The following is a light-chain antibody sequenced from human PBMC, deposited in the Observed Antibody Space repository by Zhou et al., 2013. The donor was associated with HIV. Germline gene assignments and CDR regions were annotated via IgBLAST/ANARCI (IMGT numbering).Light chain of an antibody. CDR3: QQYDSYPWT. Sequence: DIQMTQSPSSLSASVGDRVTITCRASQDITHYLAWFQQKPGKAPKLLIYAASSLQSGVPSRFSGSGYGTEFTLTISSLQPDDFATYYCQQYDSYPWTFGQGTKVDIK. CDR1: QDITHY. J-gene: IGKJ1*01. CDR2: AAS. V-gene: IGKV1-16*01.